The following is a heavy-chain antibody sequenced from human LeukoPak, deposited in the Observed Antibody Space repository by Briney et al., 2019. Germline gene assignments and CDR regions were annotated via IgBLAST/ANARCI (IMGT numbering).Heavy chain of an antibody. CDR2: INPNSGGT. CDR1: GYTFTGYY. V-gene: IGHV1-2*06. J-gene: IGHJ6*02. D-gene: IGHD2-2*01. Sequence: GDSVKVSCKASGYTFTGYYMHWVRQAPGQGLEWMGRINPNSGGTNYAQKFQGRVTMTRDTSISTAYMELSRLRSDDTAVYYCARSGIIGYCSSTSCPPPYGMDVWGQGTTVTVSS. CDR3: ARSGIIGYCSSTSCPPPYGMDV.